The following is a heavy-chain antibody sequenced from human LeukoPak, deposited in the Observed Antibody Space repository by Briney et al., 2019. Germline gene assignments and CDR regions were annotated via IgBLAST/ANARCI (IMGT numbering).Heavy chain of an antibody. J-gene: IGHJ4*02. V-gene: IGHV3-7*01. CDR3: ARHMVRGVFINYNLFDY. Sequence: PGGSLRLSCAASGFTFNNYWMSWVRQAPGKGLEWVANIKQDGSEKNYLDSVKGRFTISRDNAKNSLYLQMNSLRAEDTAVYYCARHMVRGVFINYNLFDYWGQGTLVTVSS. D-gene: IGHD3-10*01. CDR1: GFTFNNYW. CDR2: IKQDGSEK.